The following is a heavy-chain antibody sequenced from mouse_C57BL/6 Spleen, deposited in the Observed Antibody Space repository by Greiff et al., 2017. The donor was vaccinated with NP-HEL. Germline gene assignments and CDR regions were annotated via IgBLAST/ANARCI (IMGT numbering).Heavy chain of an antibody. CDR3: ARVDYGNYDDVDY. V-gene: IGHV1-80*01. J-gene: IGHJ2*01. D-gene: IGHD2-1*01. CDR2: LYPGDGDT. CDR1: GYAFSSYW. Sequence: VQLQQSGAELVKPGASVKISCKASGYAFSSYWMNWVKQRPGKGLEWIGQLYPGDGDTNYNGKFKGKATLTADKTSSTAYMQLSSLTSEDSAFYFCARVDYGNYDDVDYWGQVTTLTVSS.